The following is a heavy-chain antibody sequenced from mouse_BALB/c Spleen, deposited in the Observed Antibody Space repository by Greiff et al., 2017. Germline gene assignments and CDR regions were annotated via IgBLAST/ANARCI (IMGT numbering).Heavy chain of an antibody. D-gene: IGHD1-1*01. V-gene: IGHV1S34*01. Sequence: LVKTGASVKISCKASGYSFTGYHMHWVKQSHGKSLEWIGYISCYNGATSYNQKFKGKATFTVDTSSSTAYMQFNSLTSEDSAVYYCARDGYYGSSYGAMDYWGQGTSVTVSS. CDR1: GYSFTGYH. J-gene: IGHJ4*01. CDR3: ARDGYYGSSYGAMDY. CDR2: ISCYNGAT.